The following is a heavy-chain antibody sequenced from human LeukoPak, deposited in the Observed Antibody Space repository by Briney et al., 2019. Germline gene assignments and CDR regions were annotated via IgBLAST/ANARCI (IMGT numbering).Heavy chain of an antibody. J-gene: IGHJ4*02. D-gene: IGHD1-1*01. CDR3: AGRTDSPNSFDC. Sequence: SETLSHTCTVSGGSISSYHWNWIRQPPGKGLEWIGNIFYSGGTNYNPSLKSRVTISVDTSKKQISLKLSSVTAADTAVYYCAGRTDSPNSFDCWGQGTLVTVSS. CDR1: GGSISSYH. CDR2: IFYSGGT. V-gene: IGHV4-59*08.